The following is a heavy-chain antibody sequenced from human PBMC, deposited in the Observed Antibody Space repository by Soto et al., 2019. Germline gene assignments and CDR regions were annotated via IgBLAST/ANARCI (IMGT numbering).Heavy chain of an antibody. CDR2: INSDGSST. J-gene: IGHJ6*02. CDR1: GFTFSSYW. V-gene: IGHV3-74*01. CDR3: ARYLEIEVASPKAYGMDV. Sequence: GGSLRLSCAASGFTFSSYWMHWVRQAPGKGLVWVSRINSDGSSTSYADSVKGRFTISRDNAKNTLYLQMNSLRAEDTAVYYCARYLEIEVASPKAYGMDVWGQGTTVTVSS. D-gene: IGHD6-19*01.